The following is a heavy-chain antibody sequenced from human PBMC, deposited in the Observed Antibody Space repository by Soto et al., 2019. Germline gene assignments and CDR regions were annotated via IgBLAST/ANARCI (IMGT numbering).Heavy chain of an antibody. CDR3: ARVSGSYYYGMDV. D-gene: IGHD1-26*01. CDR2: MYHSGST. CDR1: GGSISSGGYS. V-gene: IGHV4-30-2*01. J-gene: IGHJ6*02. Sequence: SETLSLTCAVSGGSISSGGYSWSWIRQPPGKGLEWIGYMYHSGSTYYNPSLKSRVTIPVDRSKNQFSLKLSSMTAADTAVYYCARVSGSYYYGMDVWGQGTTVTVSS.